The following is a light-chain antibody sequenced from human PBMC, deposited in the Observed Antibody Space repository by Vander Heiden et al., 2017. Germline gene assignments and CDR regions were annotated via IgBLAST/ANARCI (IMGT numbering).Light chain of an antibody. Sequence: DIQMTESPSSLSASVRDRVTITCRASQPINSYLNWYQEKPGKAPDLLIYATSKLQSGVPSRFSGSGSGPDFTLTIRSVQPEDFATYFCQQSYSVPWTFGQGTKVEIK. J-gene: IGKJ1*01. CDR1: QPINSY. V-gene: IGKV1-39*01. CDR2: ATS. CDR3: QQSYSVPWT.